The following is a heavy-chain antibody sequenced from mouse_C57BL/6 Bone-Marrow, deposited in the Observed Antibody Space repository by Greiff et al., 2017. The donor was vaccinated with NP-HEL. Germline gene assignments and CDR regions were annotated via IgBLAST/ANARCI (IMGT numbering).Heavy chain of an antibody. V-gene: IGHV1-5*01. CDR3: TRRDYDYDRGFAY. D-gene: IGHD2-4*01. CDR2: IYPGNSDT. Sequence: EVKLVESGTVLARPGASVKMSCKTSGYTFTSYWMHWVKQRPGQGLEWIGAIYPGNSDTSYNQKFKGKAKLTAVTSASTAYMELSSLTNEDSAVYYCTRRDYDYDRGFAYWGQGTLVTVSA. J-gene: IGHJ3*01. CDR1: GYTFTSYW.